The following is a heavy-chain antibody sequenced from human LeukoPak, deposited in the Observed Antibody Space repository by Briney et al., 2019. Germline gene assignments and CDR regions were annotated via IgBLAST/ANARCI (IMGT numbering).Heavy chain of an antibody. V-gene: IGHV1-2*02. D-gene: IGHD5-18*01. Sequence: EASVKVSCKTSGYTFSDYYMHWVRQAPGQGLEWMGWINPNSGVTIYAQRFQGRVTLTRDTSISTAYMEPKSLRSDDTAVYYCARDLNDYCATTNCFTATDVDTTVVDNWGQGTLVTVSS. CDR3: ARDLNDYCATTNCFTATDVDTTVVDN. J-gene: IGHJ4*02. CDR2: INPNSGVT. CDR1: GYTFSDYY.